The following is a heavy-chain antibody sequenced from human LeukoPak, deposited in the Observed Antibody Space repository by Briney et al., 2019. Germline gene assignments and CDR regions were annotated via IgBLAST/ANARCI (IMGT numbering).Heavy chain of an antibody. CDR1: GGSISNYF. V-gene: IGHV4-59*08. CDR2: IYYTGST. Sequence: SETLSLTCTVSGGSISNYFWSWIRQPPGKGLEWIGYIYYTGSTNYNPSLKSRVTMFVDMSKNQFSLRLSSVTAADTAVYYCARHRAYSSSSPFDYWGQGTLVTVSS. D-gene: IGHD6-6*01. CDR3: ARHRAYSSSSPFDY. J-gene: IGHJ4*02.